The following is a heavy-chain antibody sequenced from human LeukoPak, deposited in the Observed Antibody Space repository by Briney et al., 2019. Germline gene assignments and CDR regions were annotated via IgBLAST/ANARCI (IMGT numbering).Heavy chain of an antibody. Sequence: GGSLRPSCAASGFTFSSYWMTWVRQAPGKGLEWVANIKPDGSGKFYVDSVKGRFTISIDNAKNSLYLQMDSLRAEDTAVYYCATAVGTTGGYYFNYWGPGTLVTVSS. CDR3: ATAVGTTGGYYFNY. D-gene: IGHD1-26*01. J-gene: IGHJ4*02. CDR2: IKPDGSGK. V-gene: IGHV3-7*04. CDR1: GFTFSSYW.